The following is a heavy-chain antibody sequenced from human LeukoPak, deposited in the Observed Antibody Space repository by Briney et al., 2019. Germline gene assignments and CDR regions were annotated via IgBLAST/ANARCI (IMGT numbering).Heavy chain of an antibody. V-gene: IGHV4-39*07. D-gene: IGHD4-17*01. CDR2: IYYSGST. CDR3: ARGCRGDYGDYVPYYGMDV. Sequence: SETLSLTCTVSGGSISSSSYYWGWIRQPPGKGLEWIGSIYYSGSTYYNPSLKSRVTISVDTSKNQFSLKLSSVTAADTAVYYCARGCRGDYGDYVPYYGMDVWGQGTTVTVSS. CDR1: GGSISSSSYY. J-gene: IGHJ6*02.